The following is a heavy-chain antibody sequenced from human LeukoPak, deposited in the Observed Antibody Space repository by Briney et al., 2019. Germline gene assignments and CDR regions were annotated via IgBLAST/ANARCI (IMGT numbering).Heavy chain of an antibody. CDR2: INHSGST. J-gene: IGHJ4*02. V-gene: IGHV4-34*01. CDR3: ARSEWGV. CDR1: GGPFSGYY. D-gene: IGHD1-26*01. Sequence: SETLSLTCAVDGGPFSGYYWSWIRQPPGKGLEWIGEINHSGSTNYNPSLKSRVTISVDTSKNQFSLKLSSVTAADTAVYYCARSEWGVWGQGTLVTVSS.